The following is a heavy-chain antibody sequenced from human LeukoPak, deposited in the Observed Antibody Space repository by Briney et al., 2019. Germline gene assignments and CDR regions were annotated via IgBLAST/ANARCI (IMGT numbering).Heavy chain of an antibody. Sequence: PSETLSLTCAVSGASISSGDYSWNWMRQPPGKGLEWIGYIYHTGHTYYSPALNSPATMCVDRSRNQFSLKLAPVTAADTAVYFCDRCFFLRESPGSWFDPWGQGTLVTVSS. D-gene: IGHD3-10*01. J-gene: IGHJ5*02. CDR2: IYHTGHT. CDR1: GASISSGDYS. V-gene: IGHV4-30-2*01. CDR3: DRCFFLRESPGSWFDP.